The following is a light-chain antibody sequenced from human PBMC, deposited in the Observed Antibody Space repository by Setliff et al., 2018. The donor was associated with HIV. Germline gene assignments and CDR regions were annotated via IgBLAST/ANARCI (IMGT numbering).Light chain of an antibody. J-gene: IGLJ1*01. Sequence: QSALSQPASVSGSPGQSITISCTVTSTDIGHYGLVSWYQQHPGRAPQLILFDVNKRPSGVSSRFFGSKSGNTASLSISGLQAGDEADYFCCAYSGSDTGVFGTGTKVTVL. V-gene: IGLV2-23*02. CDR1: STDIGHYGL. CDR2: DVN. CDR3: CAYSGSDTGV.